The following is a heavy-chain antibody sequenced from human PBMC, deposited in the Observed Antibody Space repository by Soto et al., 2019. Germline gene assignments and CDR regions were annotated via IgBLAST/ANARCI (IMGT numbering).Heavy chain of an antibody. Sequence: QITLNESGPTVVKPAETLTLTCTFSGFSLTTSGVGVGWIRQSPGKAPEWLALIYWDDDKRYSASLKSRLTITKDTSKNQVLLTMASVNPADTATYYCAQGILRTVFGLVTTTAIYFDFWGQGTPVVVSS. J-gene: IGHJ4*02. CDR2: IYWDDDK. CDR3: AQGILRTVFGLVTTTAIYFDF. CDR1: GFSLTTSGVG. V-gene: IGHV2-5*02. D-gene: IGHD3-3*01.